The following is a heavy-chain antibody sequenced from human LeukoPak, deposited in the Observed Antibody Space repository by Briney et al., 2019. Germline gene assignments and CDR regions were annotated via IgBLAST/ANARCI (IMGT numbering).Heavy chain of an antibody. CDR1: GFTFNSYA. CDR2: ISGSGGGT. CDR3: AKETTLGVYYMDV. V-gene: IGHV3-23*01. D-gene: IGHD4-23*01. J-gene: IGHJ6*03. Sequence: GGSLRLSCAASGFTFNSYAMTWVRQAPGKELEWVSAISGSGGGTYFADSVKGRFTISRDNSKNTLYLQMNSLRAEDTAVYYCAKETTLGVYYMDVWGKGTTVTVSS.